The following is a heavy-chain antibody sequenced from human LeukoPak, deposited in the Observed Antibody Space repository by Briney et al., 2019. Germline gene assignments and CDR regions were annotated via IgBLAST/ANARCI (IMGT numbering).Heavy chain of an antibody. D-gene: IGHD3-3*01. V-gene: IGHV3-7*01. Sequence: GGSLRLSCSASGFTFSTYWMSWVRQAPGKGLEWVANMKRDGSEIYYVDSVRGRFTISRDNARNSLYLQMNSLGAEDTAVYFCARGTNWSPLDFDFWGQGTLVTVSS. CDR2: MKRDGSEI. CDR3: ARGTNWSPLDFDF. CDR1: GFTFSTYW. J-gene: IGHJ4*02.